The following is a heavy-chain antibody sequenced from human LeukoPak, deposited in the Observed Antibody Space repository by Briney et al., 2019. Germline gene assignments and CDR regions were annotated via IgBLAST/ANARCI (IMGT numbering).Heavy chain of an antibody. CDR1: GFTFSDYY. V-gene: IGHV3-11*01. CDR2: ISSSGSTI. D-gene: IGHD3-22*01. Sequence: GSLRLSCAASGFTFSDYYMSWIRQAPGKGLEWVSYISSSGSTIYYADSVKGRFTISRDNAKNSLYLQMNSLRAEDTAVYYCANSVYYPYYFDYWGQGTLVTVSS. CDR3: ANSVYYPYYFDY. J-gene: IGHJ4*02.